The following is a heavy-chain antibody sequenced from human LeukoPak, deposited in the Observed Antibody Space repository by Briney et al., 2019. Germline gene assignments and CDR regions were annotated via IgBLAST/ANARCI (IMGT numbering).Heavy chain of an antibody. CDR2: IYYSGST. J-gene: IGHJ4*02. D-gene: IGHD3-10*01. V-gene: IGHV4-59*01. CDR3: AREIGEGHAFDY. CDR1: GGSISSYY. Sequence: SETLSLTCTVSGGSISSYYWSWIRQPPGKGLEWIGYIYYSGSTNYNPSLKSRVTISVDTSKNQFSLKLSSVTAADTAVYYCAREIGEGHAFDYWGQGTLVTVSS.